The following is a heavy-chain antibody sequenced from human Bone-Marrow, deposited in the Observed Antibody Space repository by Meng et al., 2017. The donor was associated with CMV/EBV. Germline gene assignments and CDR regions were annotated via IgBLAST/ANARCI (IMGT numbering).Heavy chain of an antibody. CDR3: ARDRGELRYFDWLPERRPYNWFDP. V-gene: IGHV4-39*07. CDR2: IYYSGST. J-gene: IGHJ5*02. D-gene: IGHD3-9*01. CDR1: YY. Sequence: YYWGWIRQPPGKGLEWIGSIYYSGSTYYNPSLKSRVTISVDTSKNQFSLKLSSVTAADTAVYYCARDRGELRYFDWLPERRPYNWFDPWGQGTLVTVSS.